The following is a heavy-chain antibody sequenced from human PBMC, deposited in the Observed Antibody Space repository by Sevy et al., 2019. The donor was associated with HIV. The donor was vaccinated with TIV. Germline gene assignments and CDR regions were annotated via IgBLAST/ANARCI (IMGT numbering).Heavy chain of an antibody. CDR1: GFTFGDYA. V-gene: IGHV3-49*03. D-gene: IGHD6-13*01. CDR2: IRSKAYGGKT. CDR3: TRTPLVSWSFDY. J-gene: IGHJ4*02. Sequence: GGSLRLSCTASGFTFGDYAMSWFRQAPGKGLEWVGFIRSKAYGGKTEYAGSVKGRFTISRDDSKSIAYLQMNSLKTEDTAVYYCTRTPLVSWSFDYWGQGTLVTVSS.